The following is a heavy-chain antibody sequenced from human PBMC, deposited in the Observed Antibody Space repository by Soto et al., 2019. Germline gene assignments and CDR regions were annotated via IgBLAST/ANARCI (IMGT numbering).Heavy chain of an antibody. Sequence: GGALRLSCAASGFSFGCCWMAWVRQAPGKRLEWVATINQDGSQKYYVDSVKGRFTISRDNAKNSLYLQMNSLRAEDTAVYYCARDYWRSADYWGQGT. V-gene: IGHV3-7*01. D-gene: IGHD3-3*01. J-gene: IGHJ4*02. CDR2: INQDGSQK. CDR3: ARDYWRSADY. CDR1: GFSFGCCW.